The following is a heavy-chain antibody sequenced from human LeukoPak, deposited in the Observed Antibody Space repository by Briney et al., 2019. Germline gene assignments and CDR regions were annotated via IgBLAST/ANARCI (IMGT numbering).Heavy chain of an antibody. CDR1: GYTFTSYD. D-gene: IGHD3-3*01. J-gene: IGHJ5*02. CDR3: ARGQYRGYYDFWSGYSTNNWFDP. V-gene: IGHV1-8*01. CDR2: MNPNSGNT. Sequence: ASVKVSCTASGYTFTSYDINWVRQATGQGLEWMGWMNPNSGNTGYAQKFQGTVTMTRNTSISTAYMELSSLRCEDTAVYYCARGQYRGYYDFWSGYSTNNWFDPWGQGTLVTVSS.